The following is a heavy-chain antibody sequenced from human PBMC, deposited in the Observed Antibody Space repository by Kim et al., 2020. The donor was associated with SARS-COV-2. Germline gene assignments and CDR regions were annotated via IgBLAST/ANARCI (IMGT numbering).Heavy chain of an antibody. Sequence: SETLSLTCTVSGGSISSGGYYWSWIRQHPGKGLEWIGYIYYSGSTYYNPSLKSRVTISVDTSKNQFSLKLSSVTAADTAVYYCARGAEISSSWYGVLYYYGMDVWGQGTTVTVSS. J-gene: IGHJ6*02. CDR2: IYYSGST. D-gene: IGHD6-13*01. V-gene: IGHV4-31*03. CDR3: ARGAEISSSWYGVLYYYGMDV. CDR1: GGSISSGGYY.